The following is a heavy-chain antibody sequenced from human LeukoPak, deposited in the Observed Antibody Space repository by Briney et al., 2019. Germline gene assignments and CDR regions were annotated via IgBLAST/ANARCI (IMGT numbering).Heavy chain of an antibody. Sequence: PSETLSLTCTVSGGSISSSSYYWGWIRQPPGKGLEWIGSIYYSGSTYYNPSLKSRVTISVDTSKNQFSLKLSSVTAADTAVYYCARSGLGSSSWYGMDVWGQGTTVTVSS. J-gene: IGHJ6*02. CDR2: IYYSGST. CDR1: GGSISSSSYY. V-gene: IGHV4-39*01. D-gene: IGHD6-13*01. CDR3: ARSGLGSSSWYGMDV.